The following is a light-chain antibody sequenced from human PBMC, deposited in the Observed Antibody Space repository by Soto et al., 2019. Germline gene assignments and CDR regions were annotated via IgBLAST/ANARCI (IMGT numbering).Light chain of an antibody. CDR1: QGISSE. CDR2: GAS. J-gene: IGKJ2*01. CDR3: QQGHNWPLT. V-gene: IGKV3-15*01. Sequence: EIVMTQSPANLSLSPGERAALSCRASQGISSELAWYQQKPGQPPRLLIYGASTRDTGVPARFTGSGSGSDFTLTISGLQSEDFAVYYCQQGHNWPLTFGQGTRLEI.